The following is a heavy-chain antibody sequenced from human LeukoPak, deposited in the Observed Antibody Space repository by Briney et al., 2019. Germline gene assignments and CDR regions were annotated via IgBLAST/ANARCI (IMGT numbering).Heavy chain of an antibody. D-gene: IGHD3-3*01. V-gene: IGHV4-34*01. CDR3: ARPNYDFWSGRSVGYWYFDL. J-gene: IGHJ2*01. CDR2: INHSGST. Sequence: PSETLSLTCAVYGGSFSGYYWSWIRQPPGKGLEWIGEINHSGSTNYNPSLKSRVTISVDTSKNQFSLKLSSVTAADTAVYYCARPNYDFWSGRSVGYWYFDLWGRGTLVTVSS. CDR1: GGSFSGYY.